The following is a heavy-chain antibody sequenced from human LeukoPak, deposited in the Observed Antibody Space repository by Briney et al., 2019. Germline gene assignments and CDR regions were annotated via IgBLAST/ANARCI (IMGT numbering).Heavy chain of an antibody. CDR3: AREGLENYGEGTPFLDF. V-gene: IGHV3-7*03. CDR1: GFSFSTYW. Sequence: GGSLRLSCAASGFSFSTYWMSWVRHGPGKGLEWVANIKKDGSEQYYVDSVKGRFTISRDNAKNSLYLQMNSLGAEDTAIYYCAREGLENYGEGTPFLDFWGQGTLVTVSS. CDR2: IKKDGSEQ. D-gene: IGHD3-10*01. J-gene: IGHJ4*02.